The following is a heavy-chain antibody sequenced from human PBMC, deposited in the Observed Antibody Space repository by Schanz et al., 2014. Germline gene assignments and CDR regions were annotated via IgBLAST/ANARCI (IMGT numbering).Heavy chain of an antibody. D-gene: IGHD3-3*01. V-gene: IGHV3-7*01. CDR2: IKGDSSEK. CDR3: ARDKGGYYPFDY. Sequence: VQLVESGGGVVQPGRSLRLSCAASGFTFSNFAIHWVRQAPGKGLEWVANIKGDSSEKNYVDSVKGRFTLSRDNAKNSMYLQMNSLRAEDTAVYYCARDKGGYYPFDYWGQGTLVTVSS. J-gene: IGHJ4*02. CDR1: GFTFSNFA.